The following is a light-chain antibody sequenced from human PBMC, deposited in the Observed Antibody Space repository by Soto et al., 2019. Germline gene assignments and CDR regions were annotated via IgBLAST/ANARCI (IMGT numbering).Light chain of an antibody. J-gene: IGKJ1*01. V-gene: IGKV3-20*01. Sequence: EIVLTQSPGTLSLSPGERATLSCRASQSVSNNYLAWYQQKPGQAPRLLIADASRRATGIPDRFSGSGSGTDFTLTISRLEPEEFAVYYCQQCARSPLTFGQGTKVDMK. CDR2: DAS. CDR3: QQCARSPLT. CDR1: QSVSNNY.